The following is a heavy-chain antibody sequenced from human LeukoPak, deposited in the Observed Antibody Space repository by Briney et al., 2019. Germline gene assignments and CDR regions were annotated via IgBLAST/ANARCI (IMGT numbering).Heavy chain of an antibody. Sequence: PSQTLSLTCTVSGRSISSGSYYWSWIRQPAGKGLEWIGRIYTSGSTNYNPSLKSRVTISVDTSKNQFSLKLSSVTAADTAVYYCARDRWEPSPLPFDWGQGTLVTVSS. CDR2: IYTSGST. CDR1: GRSISSGSYY. V-gene: IGHV4-61*02. D-gene: IGHD4-23*01. CDR3: ARDRWEPSPLPFD. J-gene: IGHJ4*02.